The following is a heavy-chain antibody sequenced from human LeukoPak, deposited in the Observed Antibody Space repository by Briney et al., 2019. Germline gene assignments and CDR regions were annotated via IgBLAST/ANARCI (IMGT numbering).Heavy chain of an antibody. CDR1: GYTFTSYY. CDR2: INPSGGST. CDR3: ASGVIVMATSSGAFDI. V-gene: IGHV1-46*01. J-gene: IGHJ3*02. D-gene: IGHD5-24*01. Sequence: ASVKDSCKASGYTFTSYYMHWVRQAPGQGLEWMGIINPSGGSTSYAQKFQGRVTMTRDTSTSTVYMELSSLRSEDTAVYYCASGVIVMATSSGAFDIWGQGTMVTVSS.